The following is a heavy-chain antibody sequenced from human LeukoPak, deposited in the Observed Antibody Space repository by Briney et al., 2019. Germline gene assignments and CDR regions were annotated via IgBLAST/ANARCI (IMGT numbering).Heavy chain of an antibody. CDR1: GFSFRSYA. D-gene: IGHD1-26*01. CDR2: ISASGGST. Sequence: GGSLRLSCAASGFSFRSYAMSWVRQAPGKGLEWVSAISASGGSTYYADSVKGRDTISRDNSKNTLYLQMNSLRAEDTAVYYCAKDQDSGSYYSLDYWGQGTLVTVSS. V-gene: IGHV3-23*01. J-gene: IGHJ4*02. CDR3: AKDQDSGSYYSLDY.